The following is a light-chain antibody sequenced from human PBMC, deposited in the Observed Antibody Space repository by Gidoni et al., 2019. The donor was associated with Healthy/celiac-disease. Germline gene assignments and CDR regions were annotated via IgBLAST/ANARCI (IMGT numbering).Light chain of an antibody. J-gene: IGKJ2*01. CDR1: QSVSSSY. V-gene: IGKV3-20*01. Sequence: EIVLTQSPGTLSLSPGERATLSCRASQSVSSSYLAWYQQKPGQAPRLLIYGASSRATGIPDRFSGSGSGTDFTLTISRLEPEDFAVYYCQQYGSSTLFXQXTKLEIK. CDR2: GAS. CDR3: QQYGSSTL.